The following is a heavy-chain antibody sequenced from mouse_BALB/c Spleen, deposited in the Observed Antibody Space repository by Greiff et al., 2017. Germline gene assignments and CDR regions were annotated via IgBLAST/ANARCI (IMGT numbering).Heavy chain of an antibody. CDR3: ARAGRNYAGDY. D-gene: IGHD2-1*01. J-gene: IGHJ2*01. CDR2: ISYSGST. Sequence: DVQLQESGPGLVKPSQSLSLTCTVTGYSITSDYAWNWIRQFPGNKLEWMGYISYSGSTSYNPSLKSRISITRDTSKNQFFLQLNSVTTEDTATYYCARAGRNYAGDYWGQGTTLTVSS. CDR1: GYSITSDYA. V-gene: IGHV3-2*02.